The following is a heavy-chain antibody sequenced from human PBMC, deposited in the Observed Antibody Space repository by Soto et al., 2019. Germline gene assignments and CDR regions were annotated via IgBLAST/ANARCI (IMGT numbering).Heavy chain of an antibody. Sequence: SETLSLTCSVSGGSISSGDYYWNWIRQPPGKGLEWIGHIYYSGSTYYNSSLKSRVTISLDTSKNQFSLKLSSVTAADTAVYYCVRVGGVPSSSPGVAYWGQGILVTVSS. CDR1: GGSISSGDYY. V-gene: IGHV4-30-4*01. CDR2: IYYSGST. J-gene: IGHJ4*02. D-gene: IGHD6-13*01. CDR3: VRVGGVPSSSPGVAY.